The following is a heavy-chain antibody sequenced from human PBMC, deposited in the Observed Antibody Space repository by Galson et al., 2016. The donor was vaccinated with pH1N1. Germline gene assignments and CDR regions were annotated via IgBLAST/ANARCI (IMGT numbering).Heavy chain of an antibody. J-gene: IGHJ4*02. Sequence: SVKVSCKASGYTFTREYIHWVRQAPGQGLEWMGVIDPSNGGTTYSQKFQGLVSMTRYTSTNTVYMEVSGLKSEGTAVYPRIGDLGRLRDYWGQGTLVTVSS. CDR2: IDPSNGGT. D-gene: IGHD5-24*01. V-gene: IGHV1-46*01. CDR3: IGDLGRLRDY. CDR1: GYTFTREY.